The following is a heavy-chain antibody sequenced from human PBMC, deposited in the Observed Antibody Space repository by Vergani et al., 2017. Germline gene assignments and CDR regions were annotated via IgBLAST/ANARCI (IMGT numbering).Heavy chain of an antibody. CDR3: ARDIVRGVTKYDAFDI. V-gene: IGHV4-59*01. CDR1: GGSIGSYY. D-gene: IGHD3-10*01. Sequence: QVQLQESGPGLVKPSETLSLTCTVSGGSIGSYYWSWIRQPPGKGLEWIGYIYYSGSTNYNPSLKSRVTISVDTSKNQFSLKLSSVTAADTAVYYCARDIVRGVTKYDAFDIWGQGTMVTVSS. J-gene: IGHJ3*02. CDR2: IYYSGST.